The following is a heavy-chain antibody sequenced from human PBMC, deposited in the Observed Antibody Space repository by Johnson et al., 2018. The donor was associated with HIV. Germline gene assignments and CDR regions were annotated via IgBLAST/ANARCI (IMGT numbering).Heavy chain of an antibody. CDR2: IYSGGST. D-gene: IGHD1-1*01. V-gene: IGHV3-66*02. CDR1: GFTFSDYY. J-gene: IGHJ3*02. CDR3: AREELEPDVFDI. Sequence: VQLVESGGGLVQPGGSLRLSCAASGFTFSDYYMSWVRQAPGKGLEWVSVIYSGGSTYYADSVKGRFTISRDNSKNTLYLQMHSLRIEDTAVYYCAREELEPDVFDIWGQGTMVTVSS.